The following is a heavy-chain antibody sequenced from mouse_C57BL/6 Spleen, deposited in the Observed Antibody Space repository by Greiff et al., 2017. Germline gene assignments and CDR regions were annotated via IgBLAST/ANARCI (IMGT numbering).Heavy chain of an antibody. V-gene: IGHV1-52*01. J-gene: IGHJ4*01. CDR2: IDPSDSET. Sequence: QVQLQQPGAELVRPGSSVKLSCKASGYTFTSYWMHWVKQRPIQGLEWIGNIDPSDSETHYNQKFKDKATLTVDKSSSTAYMQLSSLTSEDAAVYYCARSTTVVARENAMDYWGQGTSVTVSS. CDR1: GYTFTSYW. CDR3: ARSTTVVARENAMDY. D-gene: IGHD1-1*01.